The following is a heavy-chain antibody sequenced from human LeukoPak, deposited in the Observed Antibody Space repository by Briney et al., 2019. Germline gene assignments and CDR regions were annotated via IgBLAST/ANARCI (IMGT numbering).Heavy chain of an antibody. V-gene: IGHV4-39*01. CDR1: GGSISSSSYS. CDR3: ARLRFDFWSGYTHPSFDY. J-gene: IGHJ4*02. Sequence: SETLSLTCTVSGGSISSSSYSWGWIRQPPGKGLEWFGSIYYSGTTYYDPSLKSRVTISVDTSKIQFSLKLSSVSATDTAVYFCARLRFDFWSGYTHPSFDYWGQGTLVTVSS. D-gene: IGHD3-3*01. CDR2: IYYSGTT.